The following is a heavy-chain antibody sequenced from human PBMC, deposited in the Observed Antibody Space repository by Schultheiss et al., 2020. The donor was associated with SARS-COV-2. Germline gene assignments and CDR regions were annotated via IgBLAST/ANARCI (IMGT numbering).Heavy chain of an antibody. Sequence: GGSLRLSCAASGFTFSSYSMNWVRQAPGKGLEWVSGVSWDGSRTHYADSVKGRFTISRDNSKNTLYLQMNSLRAEDTAVYYCAKDLGATYAFDIWGQGTMVTVSS. CDR2: VSWDGSRT. V-gene: IGHV3-23*01. D-gene: IGHD1-26*01. J-gene: IGHJ3*02. CDR3: AKDLGATYAFDI. CDR1: GFTFSSYS.